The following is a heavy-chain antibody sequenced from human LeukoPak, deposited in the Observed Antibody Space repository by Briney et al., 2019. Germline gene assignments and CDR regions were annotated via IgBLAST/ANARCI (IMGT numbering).Heavy chain of an antibody. V-gene: IGHV3-74*01. Sequence: GGSLRLSGTASGFTFSNYWMHGVRQAPGKGLVGGSRINPDGTSTDYADSVKRRFTISRDHAKNTVYLQMNSLRLEDTAVFYCVRDFVVGGQGLGYWGQGNLVTVSS. CDR1: GFTFSNYW. CDR3: VRDFVVGGQGLGY. D-gene: IGHD4-23*01. CDR2: INPDGTST. J-gene: IGHJ4*02.